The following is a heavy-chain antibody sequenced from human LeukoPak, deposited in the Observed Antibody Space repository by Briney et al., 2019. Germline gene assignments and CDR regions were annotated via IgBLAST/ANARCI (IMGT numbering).Heavy chain of an antibody. Sequence: GSSVKVSCKASGGTFSSYAISWVRQAPGQGLEWMGGIIPIFGTANYAQKFQGRVTITADESTSTAYMELSSLRSEDTAVHYCARLNYDILTGYYDLDYWGQGTLVTVSS. V-gene: IGHV1-69*01. J-gene: IGHJ4*02. D-gene: IGHD3-9*01. CDR1: GGTFSSYA. CDR3: ARLNYDILTGYYDLDY. CDR2: IIPIFGTA.